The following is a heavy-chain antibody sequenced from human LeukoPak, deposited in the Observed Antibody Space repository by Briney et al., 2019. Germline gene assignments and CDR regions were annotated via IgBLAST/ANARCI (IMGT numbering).Heavy chain of an antibody. CDR3: ARVLAAAYCGGDCYPDY. D-gene: IGHD2-21*02. CDR1: GYPLTSYG. V-gene: IGHV1-18*01. Sequence: ASVKVSCKASGYPLTSYGIIWVRQAPGQGLEWMGWISAYNGNTNYAQKVQGRVTMTTDTSTSTVYMELRSLRSDDTAVYYCARVLAAAYCGGDCYPDYWGQGTLVTVSS. CDR2: ISAYNGNT. J-gene: IGHJ4*02.